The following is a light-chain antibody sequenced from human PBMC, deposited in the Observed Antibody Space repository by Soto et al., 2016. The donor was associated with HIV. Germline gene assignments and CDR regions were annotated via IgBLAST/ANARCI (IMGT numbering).Light chain of an antibody. Sequence: IQMTQFPSTLSASIGDRVTITCRASQSVSVWLAWYQQKPGKAPNLLTFKTSTLEIGVPSRFSGSGSGTDFTLTLSSVQPDDVGTYYCQQYNTVPWTFGQGTKLEMK. J-gene: IGKJ1*01. V-gene: IGKV1-5*03. CDR2: KTS. CDR1: QSVSVW. CDR3: QQYNTVPWT.